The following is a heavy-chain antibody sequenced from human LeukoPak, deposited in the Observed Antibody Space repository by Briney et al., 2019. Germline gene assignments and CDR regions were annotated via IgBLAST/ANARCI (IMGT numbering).Heavy chain of an antibody. CDR1: GYTFTGYY. J-gene: IGHJ3*02. D-gene: IGHD6-13*01. Sequence: ASVKVSCKASGYTFTGYYMHWVRQAPGQGLEWMGWINPNSGGTNYAQKFQGRVTMTRDTSISTAYMELSRLRSDDTAVYYCARSTTLSSSWYGNDAFDIWGQGTMVTVSS. CDR3: ARSTTLSSSWYGNDAFDI. CDR2: INPNSGGT. V-gene: IGHV1-2*02.